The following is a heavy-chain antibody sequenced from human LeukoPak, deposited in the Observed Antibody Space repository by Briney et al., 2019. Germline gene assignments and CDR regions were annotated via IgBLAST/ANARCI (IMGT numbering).Heavy chain of an antibody. CDR3: ARGGDSAYGSGSQYYYDYYMDV. V-gene: IGHV1-2*02. CDR1: GFTFTAYY. J-gene: IGHJ6*03. CDR2: INPNSGGT. Sequence: ASVKVSCEASGFTFTAYYMHWVRQAPGQGLEWMGWINPNSGGTNYPQKFQGRVTMTLDTSISTAYMELSRLTSDDTAVYYCARGGDSAYGSGSQYYYDYYMDVWGKGTTVTVSS. D-gene: IGHD3-10*01.